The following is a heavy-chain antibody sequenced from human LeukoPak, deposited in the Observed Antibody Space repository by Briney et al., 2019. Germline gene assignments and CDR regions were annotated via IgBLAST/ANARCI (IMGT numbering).Heavy chain of an antibody. V-gene: IGHV4-34*01. Sequence: SETLSLTCAVYGGSFSGYYWSWIRQPPGKGLEWIGEINHGGSTNYNPSLKSRVTISVDTSKNQFSLKLSSVTAADTAVYYCARGRRGVRNWFDPWGQGTLVTVSS. CDR3: ARGRRGVRNWFDP. J-gene: IGHJ5*02. CDR1: GGSFSGYY. CDR2: INHGGST. D-gene: IGHD3-10*01.